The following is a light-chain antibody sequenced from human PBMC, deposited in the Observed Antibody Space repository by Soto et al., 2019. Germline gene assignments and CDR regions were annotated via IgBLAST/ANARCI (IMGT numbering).Light chain of an antibody. V-gene: IGKV3-11*01. Sequence: EIVLTQSPATLSLSPGERATLSCRASQSVGTFLAWYQQKPGQAPSLLIYDASNRATGIPARFSGTGSGTGFALTISSVEPADFAVYYCQHRTNWPRTFGQGTKLDI. CDR2: DAS. CDR3: QHRTNWPRT. J-gene: IGKJ2*01. CDR1: QSVGTF.